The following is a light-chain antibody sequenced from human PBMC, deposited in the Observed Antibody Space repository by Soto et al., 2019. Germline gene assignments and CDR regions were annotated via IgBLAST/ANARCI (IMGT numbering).Light chain of an antibody. CDR2: AAS. Sequence: DIQMTQSPSSLSASVGDRVTITCRASQSISSYLNWYQQKPGKAPKFLIYAASSLQSGVPSRFSGSGSGTDFTLIISSLQPEDFATYYCQQSYRTPRTFGQGTKVEIK. CDR1: QSISSY. J-gene: IGKJ1*01. V-gene: IGKV1-39*01. CDR3: QQSYRTPRT.